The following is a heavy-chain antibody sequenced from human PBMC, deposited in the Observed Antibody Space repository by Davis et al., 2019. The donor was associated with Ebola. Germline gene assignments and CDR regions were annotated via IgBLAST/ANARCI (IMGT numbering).Heavy chain of an antibody. J-gene: IGHJ4*02. D-gene: IGHD3-10*01. V-gene: IGHV4-59*12. CDR3: ARGLLWFGELPLVYFDY. Sequence: MPGGSLRLSCTVSGGSISSYYWSWIRQPPGKGLEWIGYIYYSGSTNYNPSLKSRVTISIDTSRNQFSLNLTSVTAADTAVYYCARGLLWFGELPLVYFDYWGQGTLVTVSS. CDR2: IYYSGST. CDR1: GGSISSYY.